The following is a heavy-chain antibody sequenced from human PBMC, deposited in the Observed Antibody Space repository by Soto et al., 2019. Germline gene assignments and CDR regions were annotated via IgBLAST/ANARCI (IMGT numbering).Heavy chain of an antibody. V-gene: IGHV3-66*01. Sequence: EVQLVESGGGLVQPGGSLRLSCAASGFTVSSNYMSWVRQAPGKGLEWVSVIYSGGSTYYADSVKGRFTISRDNSKNTLYLQMNSLRAEDTAVYYCARSKYSSSPQGDDAFDIWGQGTMVTVFS. CDR1: GFTVSSNY. CDR2: IYSGGST. J-gene: IGHJ3*02. D-gene: IGHD6-6*01. CDR3: ARSKYSSSPQGDDAFDI.